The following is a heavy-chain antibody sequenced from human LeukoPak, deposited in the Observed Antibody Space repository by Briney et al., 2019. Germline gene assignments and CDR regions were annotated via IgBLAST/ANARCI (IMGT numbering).Heavy chain of an antibody. CDR3: AKEMYYYDSSGYYPDY. CDR2: IRYDGSNK. V-gene: IGHV3-30*02. J-gene: IGHJ4*02. D-gene: IGHD3-22*01. Sequence: GGSLRLSCAASGFTFSSYGMHWVRQAPGKGLEWVAFIRYDGSNKYYADSVKGRFTISRDNSKNMLYLQMNSLRAEDTAVYYCAKEMYYYDSSGYYPDYWGQGTLVTVSS. CDR1: GFTFSSYG.